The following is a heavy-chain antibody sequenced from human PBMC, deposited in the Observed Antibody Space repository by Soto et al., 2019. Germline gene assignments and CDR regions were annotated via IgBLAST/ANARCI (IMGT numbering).Heavy chain of an antibody. CDR2: IIPILGTT. Sequence: QVQLEQSGAEVKKPGSSVKVSCKTSGDTFSNYALAWVRQAPGQGLQWMGGIIPILGTTKYAQKFQDRVTFTADEVTSTVYMELSCLRSEDTAIYYCASGGRAGYKKWGQWTLVTVSS. J-gene: IGHJ1*01. CDR1: GDTFSNYA. CDR3: ASGGRAGYKK. D-gene: IGHD5-18*01. V-gene: IGHV1-69*01.